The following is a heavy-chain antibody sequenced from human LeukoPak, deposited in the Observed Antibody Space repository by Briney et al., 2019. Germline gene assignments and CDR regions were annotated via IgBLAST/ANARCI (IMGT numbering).Heavy chain of an antibody. V-gene: IGHV3-7*01. J-gene: IGHJ4*02. CDR2: IKRDGSEK. Sequence: GGSLRLSCAASGFTFSSYWMGWVRQAPGKGLEWVANIKRDGSEKYYGDAVKGRFTVSRDNAMNSLYLQMTSLRAEDTAVYYCARDKEAAVDFWSGYYPLWGQGTLVIVSS. D-gene: IGHD3-3*01. CDR1: GFTFSSYW. CDR3: ARDKEAAVDFWSGYYPL.